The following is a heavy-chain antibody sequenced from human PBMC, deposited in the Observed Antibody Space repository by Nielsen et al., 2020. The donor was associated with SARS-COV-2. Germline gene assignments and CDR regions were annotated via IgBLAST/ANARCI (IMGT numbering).Heavy chain of an antibody. J-gene: IGHJ4*02. CDR2: IHYSWTA. CDR1: GGSISSYY. D-gene: IGHD1-1*01. CDR3: ATDGFSFGTFDY. V-gene: IGHV4-59*01. Sequence: SETLSLTCTVSGGSISSYYWSWIRQPPGKGLEWLAYIHYSWTANYNPSLKSRGLVSIDTSKNKFSLKLSSVTAADTAVYYCATDGFSFGTFDYWGQGALVTVSS.